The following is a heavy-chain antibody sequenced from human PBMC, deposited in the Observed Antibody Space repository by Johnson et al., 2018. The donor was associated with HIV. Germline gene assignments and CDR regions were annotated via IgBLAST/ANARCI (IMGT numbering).Heavy chain of an antibody. Sequence: MQLVESGGGLVQPGGSLRLSCAASGFTFSSFAMGWVRQAPGKGLEWVSAISGRGGRTYYANPVRGGFPISRDNSRNTLHLQMNSLRAEDTAVYYCAKDLGLQFMEWSTPPADAFHIWGQGTMVTVSS. J-gene: IGHJ3*02. CDR1: GFTFSSFA. CDR3: AKDLGLQFMEWSTPPADAFHI. D-gene: IGHD3-3*01. CDR2: ISGRGGRT. V-gene: IGHV3-23*04.